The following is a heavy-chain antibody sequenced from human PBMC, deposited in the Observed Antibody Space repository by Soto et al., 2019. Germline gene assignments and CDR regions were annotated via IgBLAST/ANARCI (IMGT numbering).Heavy chain of an antibody. CDR2: MNPNSGNT. CDR1: GYTFTSYD. Sequence: QVQLVQSGAEVKKPGASVKVSCKASGYTFTSYDINWVRQATGQGLEWMGWMNPNSGNTGYAQKFQGRVTMTRNTSISTAYMELSSLRSEDTAVYYCVRPPGGQLFGGDAFDIWGQGTMVTVSS. D-gene: IGHD3-10*02. J-gene: IGHJ3*02. CDR3: VRPPGGQLFGGDAFDI. V-gene: IGHV1-8*01.